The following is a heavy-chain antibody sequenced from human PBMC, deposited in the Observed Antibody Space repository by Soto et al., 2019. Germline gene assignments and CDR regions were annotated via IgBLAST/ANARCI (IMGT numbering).Heavy chain of an antibody. CDR1: GYTFTNYG. V-gene: IGHV1-18*04. CDR2: ISTYNSNT. Sequence: QVQLVQSGGEVKKPGASVKVSCKASGYTFTNYGISWVRQAPGQGLEWLGWISTYNSNTNAAPRLQGRLTMTTDTSTSTAYMELRSLTSADTAVDYCAIDERDSCSGGGCFYFGDWGQGTLVSVSS. CDR3: AIDERDSCSGGGCFYFGD. D-gene: IGHD2-15*01. J-gene: IGHJ4*02.